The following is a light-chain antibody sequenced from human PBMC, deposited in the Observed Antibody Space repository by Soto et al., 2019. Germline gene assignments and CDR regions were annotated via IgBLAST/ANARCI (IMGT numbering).Light chain of an antibody. V-gene: IGKV3-11*01. CDR3: QQRSNWPPYT. CDR1: QSVNSY. J-gene: IGKJ2*01. Sequence: EIGLTQSPATLSLSPGERATLSCRASQSVNSYLAWYQQKPGQAPRLLIYDASNRAPGIPARFSASGSGTDFTLTISSLEPEDFAVYYCQQRSNWPPYTFGQGTKLEIK. CDR2: DAS.